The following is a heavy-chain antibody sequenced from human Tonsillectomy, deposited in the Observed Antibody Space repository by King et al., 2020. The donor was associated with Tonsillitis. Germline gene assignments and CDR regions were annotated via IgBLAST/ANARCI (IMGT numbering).Heavy chain of an antibody. V-gene: IGHV2-26*01. D-gene: IGHD1-26*01. CDR3: ARMEGGNYYFAVDI. J-gene: IGHJ3*02. CDR2: IFSNDEK. Sequence: VTLKESGPVLVKPTETLTLTCTVSGFSLSNARMGVSWIRQPPGKALEWLAHIFSNDEKSYSPSLKSRLTISKDTSKSQVVLTLTNMDPVDTATYFCARMEGGNYYFAVDIWGQGKMVTVSS. CDR1: GFSLSNARMG.